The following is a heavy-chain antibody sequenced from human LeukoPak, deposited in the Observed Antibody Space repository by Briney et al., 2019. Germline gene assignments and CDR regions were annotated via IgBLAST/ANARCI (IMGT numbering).Heavy chain of an antibody. CDR3: ARGTPGRVTI. CDR2: ISGSGDST. CDR1: GFTFSSYA. Sequence: PSGGSLRLSCAASGFTFSSYAMSWVRQAPGKGLEWVSAISGSGDSTYYADSVKGRFTISRDNAKNTLYLQMNSLRAEDTAVYYCARGTPGRVTIWGQGTMVTVSS. V-gene: IGHV3-23*01. D-gene: IGHD2-15*01. J-gene: IGHJ3*02.